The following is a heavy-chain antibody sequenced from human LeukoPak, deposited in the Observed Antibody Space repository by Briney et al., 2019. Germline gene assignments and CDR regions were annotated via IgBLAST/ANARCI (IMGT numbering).Heavy chain of an antibody. CDR2: IYGGGRT. Sequence: GGSLRLSCAASGFTVSTSYMSWVRQTPGKGLEWVSFIYGGGRTYYADSVKGRFTISRDNSKNTLYLQMNSLRAEDTALYCCARSERMTDNGDFAFFDYWGLGTLVTVSS. CDR1: GFTVSTSY. D-gene: IGHD4-17*01. CDR3: ARSERMTDNGDFAFFDY. V-gene: IGHV3-53*01. J-gene: IGHJ4*02.